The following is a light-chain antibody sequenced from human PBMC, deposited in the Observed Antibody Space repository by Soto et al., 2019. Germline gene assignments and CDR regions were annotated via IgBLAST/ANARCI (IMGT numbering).Light chain of an antibody. CDR3: SSYAGSNKSV. Sequence: QSVLTHPPSASGSPGQSVTISCTGTSSDVGGYNYVSWYQQHPGKAPKLMIYEVSKRPSGVPDRFSGSKSGNTASLTVSGLQPEDEADYYCSSYAGSNKSVFGTGTKVTVL. CDR2: EVS. V-gene: IGLV2-8*01. J-gene: IGLJ1*01. CDR1: SSDVGGYNY.